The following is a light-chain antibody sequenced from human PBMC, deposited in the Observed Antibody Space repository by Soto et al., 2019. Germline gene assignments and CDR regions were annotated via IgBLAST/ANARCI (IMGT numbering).Light chain of an antibody. V-gene: IGKV3-20*01. CDR1: QSVSTRY. CDR2: AAS. J-gene: IGKJ1*01. Sequence: IVLTQSPGTLSLSPGERATLSCRASQSVSTRYFAWYQQKPGQAPRLLIYAASRRATGTPDRFSGSGSGSDFTLTISRLEPEDGAVYYCQQSLKSPWTFGQGTKGDIK. CDR3: QQSLKSPWT.